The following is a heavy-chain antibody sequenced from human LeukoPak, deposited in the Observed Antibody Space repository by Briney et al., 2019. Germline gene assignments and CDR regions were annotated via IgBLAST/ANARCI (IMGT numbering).Heavy chain of an antibody. J-gene: IGHJ5*02. D-gene: IGHD3-10*01. CDR3: AREYYGSGSYYNGRSWFDP. CDR1: GGSICSYY. Sequence: SETLSLTCTVSGGSICSYYWSWIRQPPGKGLEWIGYIYYSGSTNYNPSLKSRVTISVDTSKNQFSLKLSSVTAADTAVYYCAREYYGSGSYYNGRSWFDPWGQGTLVTVSS. V-gene: IGHV4-59*01. CDR2: IYYSGST.